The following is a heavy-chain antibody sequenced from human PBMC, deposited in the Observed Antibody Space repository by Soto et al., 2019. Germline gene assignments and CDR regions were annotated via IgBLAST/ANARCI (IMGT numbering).Heavy chain of an antibody. V-gene: IGHV3-33*01. CDR2: IWYDGSNK. D-gene: IGHD5-18*01. CDR3: ARSGVYSYGPYYFDY. J-gene: IGHJ4*02. Sequence: PGGSLRLSCAASGFTFSSYGMHWVRQAPGKGLEWVAVIWYDGSNKYYADSVKGRFTISRDNSKNTLYLQMNSLRAEDTAVYYCARSGVYSYGPYYFDYWGQGTLVTVSS. CDR1: GFTFSSYG.